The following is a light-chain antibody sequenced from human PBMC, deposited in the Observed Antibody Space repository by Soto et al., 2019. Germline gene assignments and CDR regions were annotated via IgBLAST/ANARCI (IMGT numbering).Light chain of an antibody. CDR2: EVS. CDR1: SRDVGGYNY. J-gene: IGLJ2*01. CDR3: SSYAGSDNLV. Sequence: QSALTQPPSASGSPGQSVTISCTGTSRDVGGYNYVSWYQQLPGKAPKLMIYEVSKRPSGVPDRFSGSKSGTTASLTVSGLQAEDEADYYCSSYAGSDNLVFGGGTKLTVL. V-gene: IGLV2-8*01.